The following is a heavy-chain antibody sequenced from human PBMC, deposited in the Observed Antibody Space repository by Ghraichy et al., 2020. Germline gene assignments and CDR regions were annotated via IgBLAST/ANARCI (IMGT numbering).Heavy chain of an antibody. V-gene: IGHV3-21*01. CDR1: GFTFSTYS. CDR3: VRDRGDSGSVFDY. J-gene: IGHJ4*02. Sequence: GGSLRLSCAASGFTFSTYSMYWVRQAPGKGLEWVSSISSSSGHIFYVDSVKGRFTVSRDNARNSLFLQMNSVRAEDTAVYYCVRDRGDSGSVFDYWGQGTLVTVSS. CDR2: ISSSSGHI. D-gene: IGHD1-26*01.